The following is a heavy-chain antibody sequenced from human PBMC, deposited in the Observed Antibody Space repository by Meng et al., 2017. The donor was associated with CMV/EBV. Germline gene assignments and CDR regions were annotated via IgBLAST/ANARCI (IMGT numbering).Heavy chain of an antibody. J-gene: IGHJ4*02. V-gene: IGHV3-43D*03. D-gene: IGHD3-10*01. Sequence: FDDYAMHWVRQAPGKGLEWVSRISWDGGSTYYADSVKGRFTISRDNSKNSLYLQMNSLRAEDTALYYCAKGRGTAYYYGSGSWGQFDYWGQGTLVTVSS. CDR2: ISWDGGST. CDR1: FDDYA. CDR3: AKGRGTAYYYGSGSWGQFDY.